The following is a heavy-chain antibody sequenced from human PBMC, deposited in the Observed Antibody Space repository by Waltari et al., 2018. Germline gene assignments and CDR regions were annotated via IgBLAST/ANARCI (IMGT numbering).Heavy chain of an antibody. Sequence: EVQLSESGGGLVQPGGSRRLSCAASGFTFTSYALTWVRQTPGKGLEWVSAINERGSRTYYADSVKGRFTISRDNSKNTVYLQMNSLRAEDTALYYCAKGLYYYTTSGEWKAEYLQHWGQGTLVTVSS. V-gene: IGHV3-23*01. CDR3: AKGLYYYTTSGEWKAEYLQH. D-gene: IGHD3-10*01. CDR2: INERGSRT. CDR1: GFTFTSYA. J-gene: IGHJ1*01.